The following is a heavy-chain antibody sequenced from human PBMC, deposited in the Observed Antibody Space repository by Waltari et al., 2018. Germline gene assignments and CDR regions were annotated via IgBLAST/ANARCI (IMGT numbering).Heavy chain of an antibody. V-gene: IGHV1-24*01. CDR1: GYTPTYFP. D-gene: IGHD3-10*01. J-gene: IGHJ6*02. CDR2: FDPEDGET. CDR3: ATWYGSGTYYYYGMDV. Sequence: QVQLVQSGAQLKKPGASVKVSCKVSGYTPTYFPTPSARPPPGKGLEWMGVFDPEDGETIYAQKFQGRVTMTEETSTDTAYMELSSLRSEDTAVYYCATWYGSGTYYYYGMDVWGQGTTVTVSS.